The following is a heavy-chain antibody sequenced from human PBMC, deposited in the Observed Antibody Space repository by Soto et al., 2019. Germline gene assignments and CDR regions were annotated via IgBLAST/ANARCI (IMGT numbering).Heavy chain of an antibody. CDR3: ARGISVVEQFDY. V-gene: IGHV1-18*01. CDR1: GYTFTGYG. D-gene: IGHD6-19*01. J-gene: IGHJ4*02. Sequence: QVHLVQSGAEVKKPWASVKVSCKASGYTFTGYGITWVRQAPGQGLEWMGWISAYNGNTNYAQMLLGRVTMTTDTPTSTAYMELRSLRSDDTAVYYCARGISVVEQFDYWGQGTLVSVSS. CDR2: ISAYNGNT.